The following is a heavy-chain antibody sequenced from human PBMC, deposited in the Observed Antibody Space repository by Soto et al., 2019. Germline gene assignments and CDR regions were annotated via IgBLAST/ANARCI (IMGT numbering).Heavy chain of an antibody. J-gene: IGHJ5*02. CDR3: AGIPAAIGVGWFDP. V-gene: IGHV4-39*01. CDR2: IYYSGST. D-gene: IGHD2-2*02. CDR1: GGSISSSSYY. Sequence: QLQLQESGPGLVKPSETLSLTCTVSGGSISSSSYYWGWIRQPPGKGLEWIGSIYYSGSTYYNPSLKSRVTITVDTSKNQFSLKLSSVTAADTAVYYCAGIPAAIGVGWFDPWGQGTLVTVSS.